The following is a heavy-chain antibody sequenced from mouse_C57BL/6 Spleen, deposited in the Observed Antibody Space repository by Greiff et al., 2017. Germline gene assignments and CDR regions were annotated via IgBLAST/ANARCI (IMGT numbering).Heavy chain of an antibody. CDR1: GYTFTSYG. J-gene: IGHJ2*01. Sequence: QVQLKQSGPELVKPGASVKLSCKASGYTFTSYGINWVKQRPGQGLEWIGWIYPRDGSTKYNEKFKGKATLTVDTSSSTAYMELHSLTSEDYAVYICAQLRLRGYLDYWGQGTTLTVSS. V-gene: IGHV1-85*01. CDR2: IYPRDGST. D-gene: IGHD3-2*02. CDR3: AQLRLRGYLDY.